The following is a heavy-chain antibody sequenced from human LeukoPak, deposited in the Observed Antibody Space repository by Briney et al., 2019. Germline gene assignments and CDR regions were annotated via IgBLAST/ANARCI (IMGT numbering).Heavy chain of an antibody. CDR2: ISSYHGKT. J-gene: IGHJ4*02. CDR1: GYTFTSYG. Sequence: ASVKVSCKASGYTFTSYGLSWVRQAPGQGLEWMGWISSYHGKTNYAQKFQGRLTMTTDTSTSTAYMELRSLTSDDTAVYYCARDITVVSLASIGFDYWSQGTVVTVSS. D-gene: IGHD3-16*01. CDR3: ARDITVVSLASIGFDY. V-gene: IGHV1-18*01.